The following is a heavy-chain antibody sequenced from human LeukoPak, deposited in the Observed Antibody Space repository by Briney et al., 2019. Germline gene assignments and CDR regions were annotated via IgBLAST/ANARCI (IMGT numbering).Heavy chain of an antibody. CDR3: ARDQGYSYGYFGY. J-gene: IGHJ4*02. V-gene: IGHV1-69*13. CDR2: IIPIFGTA. D-gene: IGHD5-18*01. Sequence: GASVKVSCKASGGTFSSYAISWVRQAPGQGLEWMGGIIPIFGTANYAQKFQGRVTITAGESTSTAYMELSSLRSEDTAVYYCARDQGYSYGYFGYWGQGTLVTVSS. CDR1: GGTFSSYA.